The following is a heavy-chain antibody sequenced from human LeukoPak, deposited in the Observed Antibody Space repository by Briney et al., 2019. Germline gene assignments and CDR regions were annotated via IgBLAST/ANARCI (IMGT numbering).Heavy chain of an antibody. CDR3: AVGDSYVLPYFDY. CDR2: INHSGST. Sequence: SETLSLTCAVYGGSFSGYYWSGIRQPPGKGLEWIGEINHSGSTNYNPSLKSRVTISVDTSKNQFSLKLSSVTAADTAVYYCAVGDSYVLPYFDYWGQGTLVTVSS. D-gene: IGHD5-18*01. CDR1: GGSFSGYY. V-gene: IGHV4-34*01. J-gene: IGHJ4*02.